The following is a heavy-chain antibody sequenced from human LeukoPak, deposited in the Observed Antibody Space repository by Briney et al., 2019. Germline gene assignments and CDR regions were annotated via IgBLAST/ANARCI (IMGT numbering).Heavy chain of an antibody. J-gene: IGHJ5*02. CDR3: ASGEDCSSITFANWFDP. D-gene: IGHD2-2*01. CDR1: GYSFTNYW. Sequence: GESLKISCKASGYSFTNYWIGWGRQMPEKGLEWIGIVYPGDYDTRYSPSFQCQVTFSADKSTSTDYLQWSSLKASDTAMYYCASGEDCSSITFANWFDPWGQGTLVTVSS. CDR2: VYPGDYDT. V-gene: IGHV5-51*01.